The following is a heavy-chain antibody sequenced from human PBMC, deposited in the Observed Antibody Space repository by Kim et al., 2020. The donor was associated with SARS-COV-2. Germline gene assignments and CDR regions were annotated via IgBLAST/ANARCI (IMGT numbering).Heavy chain of an antibody. CDR2: SGSP. D-gene: IGHD3-22*01. CDR3: ARGATMITP. J-gene: IGHJ5*02. V-gene: IGHV4-59*09. Sequence: SGSPDYNPSLKSRVTLSIDTSKSQFSLRLTSVTPADTAMYYCARGATMITPWGQGTLVTVSS.